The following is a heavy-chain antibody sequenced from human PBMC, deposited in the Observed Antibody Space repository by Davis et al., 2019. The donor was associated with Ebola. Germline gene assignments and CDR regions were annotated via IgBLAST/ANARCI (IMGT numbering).Heavy chain of an antibody. Sequence: GESLKISCAASGFTFSTYWMNWVRQAPGKRLGWVANINHDGSEKYYVDSVKGRFTISRDNAKNSLYLQMNSLRAEDTAVYYCAREIEYYEILTGYFPYWGQGTLVTVSS. D-gene: IGHD3-9*01. J-gene: IGHJ4*02. CDR1: GFTFSTYW. V-gene: IGHV3-7*03. CDR3: AREIEYYEILTGYFPY. CDR2: INHDGSEK.